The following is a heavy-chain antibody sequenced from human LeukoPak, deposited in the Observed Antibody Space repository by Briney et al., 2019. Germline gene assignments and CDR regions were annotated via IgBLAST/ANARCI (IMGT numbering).Heavy chain of an antibody. J-gene: IGHJ3*02. CDR2: ISVYDGNT. Sequence: GASVKVSCKASGYTFTSYGISWVRQAPGQGLERMGWISVYDGNTNYAQKLQGRVTMTTDTSTSTAYMELRSLRSDDTAVYYCARVYYDRPVFIDIWGQGTMVTVSS. CDR1: GYTFTSYG. V-gene: IGHV1-18*01. CDR3: ARVYYDRPVFIDI. D-gene: IGHD3-22*01.